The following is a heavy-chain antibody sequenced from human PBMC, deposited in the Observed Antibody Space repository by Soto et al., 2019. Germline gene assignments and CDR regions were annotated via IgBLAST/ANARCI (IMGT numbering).Heavy chain of an antibody. CDR1: GGSISSYY. V-gene: IGHV4-59*01. Sequence: PSETLSLTCTVSGGSISSYYWSWIRQPPGKGLEWIGYIYYSGSTNYNPSLKGRVTISVDTSKNQFSLKLSSVTAADTAVYYCASSPPHIVVVVAATGWFDYWGQGTLVTVSS. CDR2: IYYSGST. J-gene: IGHJ4*02. CDR3: ASSPPHIVVVVAATGWFDY. D-gene: IGHD2-15*01.